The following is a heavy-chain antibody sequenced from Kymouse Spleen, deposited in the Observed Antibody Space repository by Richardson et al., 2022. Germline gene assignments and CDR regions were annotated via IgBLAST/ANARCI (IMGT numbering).Heavy chain of an antibody. J-gene: IGHJ4*02. CDR1: GFTFSGSA. CDR3: ANWNYDYFDY. D-gene: IGHD1-7*01. CDR2: IRSKANSYAT. Sequence: EVQLVESGGGLVQPGGSLKLSCAASGFTFSGSAMHWVRQASGKGLEWVGRIRSKANSYATAYAASVKGRFTISRDDSKNTAYLQMNSLKTEDTAVYYCANWNYDYFDYWGQGTLVTVSS. V-gene: IGHV3-73*02.